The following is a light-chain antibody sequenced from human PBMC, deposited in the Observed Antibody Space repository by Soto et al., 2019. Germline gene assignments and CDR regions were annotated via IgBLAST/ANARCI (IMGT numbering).Light chain of an antibody. CDR3: MQGILWLWT. CDR1: QSLVHSDGNIY. J-gene: IGKJ1*01. V-gene: IGKV2-30*02. Sequence: DAVLTQSPLCLPVTLGQPASISCRSSQSLVHSDGNIYLSWFQQRPGQSPRRLIYKVSDRDPWVPDRFRGSGSGPDFRLNISRVKAEGLADYYCMQGILWLWTFVQGTMVEIK. CDR2: KVS.